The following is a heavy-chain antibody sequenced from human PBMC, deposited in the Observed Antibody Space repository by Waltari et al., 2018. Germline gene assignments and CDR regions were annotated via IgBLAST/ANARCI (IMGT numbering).Heavy chain of an antibody. J-gene: IGHJ6*03. CDR1: GGSIRSGGYY. Sequence: QVQLQESGPGLVKPSQTLSLTCTVSGGSIRSGGYYWSWIRQHPGKGREWIGYLSYSGSTYHNPARQSRVTISVDTSKHHFSLKLSSVTAADTAVYYCAGVYYYYMDVGGKGTTVTVAS. CDR2: LSYSGST. CDR3: AGVYYYYMDV. V-gene: IGHV4-31*03.